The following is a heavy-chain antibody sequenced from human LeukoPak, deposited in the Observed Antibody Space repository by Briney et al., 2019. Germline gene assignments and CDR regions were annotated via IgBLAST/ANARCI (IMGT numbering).Heavy chain of an antibody. Sequence: GGSLRLSCTASGFTFSTYGMHWVRQAPGKGLEWVALIRYDGSNENYADSVKGRFTISRDNSKDTLYLQMNSLRAEDTAVYYCARDQRGLGYCSGGSCYQAYYFDYWGQGTLVTVSS. D-gene: IGHD2-15*01. CDR2: IRYDGSNE. J-gene: IGHJ4*02. CDR1: GFTFSTYG. V-gene: IGHV3-33*01. CDR3: ARDQRGLGYCSGGSCYQAYYFDY.